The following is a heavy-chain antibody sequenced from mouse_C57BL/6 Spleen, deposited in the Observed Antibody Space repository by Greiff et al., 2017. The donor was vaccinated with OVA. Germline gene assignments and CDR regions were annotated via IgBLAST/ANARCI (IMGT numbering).Heavy chain of an antibody. CDR3: ARPSTVVAYYFDY. CDR1: GFTFSDYG. Sequence: EVQVVESGGGLVKPGGSLKLSCAASGFTFSDYGMHWVRQAPEKGLEWVAYISSGSSTIYYADTVKGRFTISRDNAKNTLFLQMTSLRSEDTAMYYCARPSTVVAYYFDYWGQGTTLTVSS. J-gene: IGHJ2*01. D-gene: IGHD1-1*01. V-gene: IGHV5-17*01. CDR2: ISSGSSTI.